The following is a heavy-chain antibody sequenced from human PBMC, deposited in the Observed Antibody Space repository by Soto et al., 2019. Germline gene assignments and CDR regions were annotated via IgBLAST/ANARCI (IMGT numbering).Heavy chain of an antibody. CDR3: AKAGAYCSGGSCYGHNWLDP. J-gene: IGHJ5*02. CDR1: GFTFSSFA. V-gene: IGHV3-33*06. CDR2: IWYDGSNQ. D-gene: IGHD2-15*01. Sequence: QVQLVESGGGVVQPGRSLRLSCAASGFTFSSFAMHWVRQAPGKGLEWVAVIWYDGSNQEYADSVKGRFTISRDNSKNTLYLRMSSLRDEDTAVYQCAKAGAYCSGGSCYGHNWLDPWGQGTLVTVSS.